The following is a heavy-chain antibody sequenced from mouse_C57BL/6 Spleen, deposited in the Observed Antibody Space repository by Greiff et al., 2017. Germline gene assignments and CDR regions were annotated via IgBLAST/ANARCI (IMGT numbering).Heavy chain of an antibody. CDR3: SRSLYSTYAMDY. CDR2: IYPGSGST. D-gene: IGHD2-5*01. J-gene: IGHJ4*01. CDR1: GYTFTSYW. V-gene: IGHV1-55*01. Sequence: QVQLQQPGAELVKPGASVKMSCKASGYTFTSYWITWVKQRPGQGLVWIGDIYPGSGSTDYNEKFKSKATLTVDTSSSTAYMQPSSLTSEDSAVSYCSRSLYSTYAMDYWGQGTSVTVSS.